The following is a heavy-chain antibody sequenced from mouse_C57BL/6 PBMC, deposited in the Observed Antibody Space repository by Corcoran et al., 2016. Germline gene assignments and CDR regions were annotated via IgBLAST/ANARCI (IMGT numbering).Heavy chain of an antibody. V-gene: IGHV1-22*01. CDR2: INPNNGGT. CDR3: ARDPLLLRFSYWYFDV. J-gene: IGHJ1*03. Sequence: EVQLQQSGPELVKPGASVKMSCKASGYTFTDYNMHWVKQSHGKSLEWIGYINPNNGGTSYNQKFKGKATLTVNKSSSTAYMELRSLTSEDSAVYYCARDPLLLRFSYWYFDVWGTGTTVTVSS. CDR1: GYTFTDYN. D-gene: IGHD1-1*01.